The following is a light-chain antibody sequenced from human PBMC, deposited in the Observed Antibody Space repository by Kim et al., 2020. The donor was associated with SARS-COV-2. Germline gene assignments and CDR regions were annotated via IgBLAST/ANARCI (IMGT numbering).Light chain of an antibody. V-gene: IGKV3-11*01. Sequence: LSPGERATVSCRASQSVTTYLAWYQLNPGQAPRLLIYDASHRATGIPARFSGSGSGTDFTLTINSLEPEDFAIYYCQQRINWPSTFGGGTKVDIK. CDR2: DAS. CDR3: QQRINWPST. J-gene: IGKJ4*01. CDR1: QSVTTY.